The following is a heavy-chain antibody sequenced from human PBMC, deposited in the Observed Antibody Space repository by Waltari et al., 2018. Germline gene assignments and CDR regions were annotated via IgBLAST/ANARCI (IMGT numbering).Heavy chain of an antibody. D-gene: IGHD4-17*01. CDR3: AMTTVTSYYYYMDV. J-gene: IGHJ6*03. Sequence: QLQLVQSGAEVKKPGFSVKVSCQASGGTFSSYSISWGRQAPGQGPEWMGGIIPIFGTANYAQKFQGKVTITVDESTSTAYMELSSLRSEDTAVYYCAMTTVTSYYYYMDVWGKGTTVTVSS. V-gene: IGHV1-69*01. CDR2: IIPIFGTA. CDR1: GGTFSSYS.